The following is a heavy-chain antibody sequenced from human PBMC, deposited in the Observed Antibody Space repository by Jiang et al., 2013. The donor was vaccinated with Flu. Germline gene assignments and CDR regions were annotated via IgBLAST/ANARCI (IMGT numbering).Heavy chain of an antibody. CDR1: GYTFTGYY. J-gene: IGHJ5*02. Sequence: VQLVESGAEVKKPGASVKVSCKASGYTFTGYYMHWVRQAPGQGLEWMGWINPNSGGTNYAQKFQGWVTMTRDTSISTAYMELSRLRSDDTAVYYCARGTRIRGYYGSGSYLNWFDPWGQGTLVTVSS. D-gene: IGHD3-10*01. CDR3: ARGTRIRGYYGSGSYLNWFDP. CDR2: INPNSGGT. V-gene: IGHV1-2*04.